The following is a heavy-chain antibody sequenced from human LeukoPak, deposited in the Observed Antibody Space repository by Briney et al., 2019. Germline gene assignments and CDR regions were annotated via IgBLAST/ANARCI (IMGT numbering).Heavy chain of an antibody. CDR1: GFTFSSYW. Sequence: SGGSLRLSCAASGFTFSSYWMSWVRQAPGKGLEWVANIKQDGSEKYYVDSVKGRFTISRDNAKNSLYLQMNSLRAEDTAVYYCAKTDSSGYILDYWGQGTLVTVYS. V-gene: IGHV3-7*01. CDR2: IKQDGSEK. D-gene: IGHD3-22*01. J-gene: IGHJ4*02. CDR3: AKTDSSGYILDY.